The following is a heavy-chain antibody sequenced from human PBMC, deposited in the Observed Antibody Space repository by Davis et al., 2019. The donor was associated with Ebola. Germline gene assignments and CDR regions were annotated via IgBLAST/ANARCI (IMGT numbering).Heavy chain of an antibody. D-gene: IGHD2-15*01. Sequence: ASVTVSCKASGYTFTGYYMHWVRQAPGQGLEWMGWINPNSGGTNYAQKFQGRVTMTRDTSISTAYMELGRLRSDDTAVYYCAKDIVVVVAAVPGVDYYYGMDVWGQGTTVTVSS. V-gene: IGHV1-2*02. J-gene: IGHJ6*02. CDR1: GYTFTGYY. CDR3: AKDIVVVVAAVPGVDYYYGMDV. CDR2: INPNSGGT.